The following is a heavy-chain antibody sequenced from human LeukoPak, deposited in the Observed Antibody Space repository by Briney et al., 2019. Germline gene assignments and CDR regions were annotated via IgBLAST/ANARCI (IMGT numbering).Heavy chain of an antibody. CDR2: IGGSGTKT. V-gene: IGHV3-23*01. CDR1: GFTFTKYA. J-gene: IGHJ5*02. CDR3: ARDVATISNWFDP. Sequence: GGTLRLSCAASGFTFTKYAMSWVRQAAGKGLEWVSAIGGSGTKTFYAESVKGRFTIARDNAKNSLYLQMNSLRAEDTAVYYCARDVATISNWFDPWGQGTLVTVSS. D-gene: IGHD5-24*01.